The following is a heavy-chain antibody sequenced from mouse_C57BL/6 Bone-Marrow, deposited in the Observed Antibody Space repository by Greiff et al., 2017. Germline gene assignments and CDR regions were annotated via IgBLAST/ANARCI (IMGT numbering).Heavy chain of an antibody. CDR2: INSDGGST. J-gene: IGHJ2*01. V-gene: IGHV5-2*01. CDR1: EYEFPSHD. Sequence: EVKLMESGGGLVQPGESLKLSCESNEYEFPSHDMSWVRKTPEKRLELVAAINSDGGSTYYPDTMERRFIISRDNTKKTLYLQMSSLRSEDTALYYCGRRDYYGSSPDYWGQGTTLTVSS. D-gene: IGHD1-1*01. CDR3: GRRDYYGSSPDY.